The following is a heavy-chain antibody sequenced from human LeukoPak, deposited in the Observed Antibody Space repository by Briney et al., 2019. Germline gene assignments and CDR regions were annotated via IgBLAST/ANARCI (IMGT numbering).Heavy chain of an antibody. J-gene: IGHJ4*02. Sequence: GASVTVSCKASGGTFSSYAISWVRQAPGQGLEWMGGIIPIFGTANYAQKFQGRVTITADESTSTAYMELSSLRSEDTAVYYCAGDPTRDGYNYWGQGTLVTVSS. CDR3: AGDPTRDGYNY. V-gene: IGHV1-69*13. CDR2: IIPIFGTA. CDR1: GGTFSSYA. D-gene: IGHD5-24*01.